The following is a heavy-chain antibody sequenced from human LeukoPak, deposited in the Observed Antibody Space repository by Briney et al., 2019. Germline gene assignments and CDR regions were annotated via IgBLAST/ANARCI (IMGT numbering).Heavy chain of an antibody. D-gene: IGHD6-13*01. V-gene: IGHV3-13*01. CDR1: GFTFSSYD. CDR3: ARAAAGTVFDY. Sequence: PGGSLRLSCAASGFTFSSYDMHWVRQATGKGLEWVSAIGTAGDTYYPGSVKGRFTISRENAKNSLYLQMNSLRAGDTAVCYCARAAAGTVFDYWGQGTLVTVSS. J-gene: IGHJ4*02. CDR2: IGTAGDT.